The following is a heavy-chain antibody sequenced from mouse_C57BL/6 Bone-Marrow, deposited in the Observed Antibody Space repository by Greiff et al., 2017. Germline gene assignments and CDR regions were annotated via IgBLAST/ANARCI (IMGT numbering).Heavy chain of an antibody. CDR3: ARRGTTVMDY. CDR1: GFTFSDYG. V-gene: IGHV5-15*01. Sequence: EVQLVESGGGLVQPGGSLKLSCAASGFTFSDYGMAWVRQAPRKGPEWVAIISNLAYSIYYADTVTGRFTISRENAKKPLYLEMSSLRSEDTAMYYCARRGTTVMDYWGQGTSVTVSS. CDR2: ISNLAYSI. J-gene: IGHJ4*01. D-gene: IGHD1-1*01.